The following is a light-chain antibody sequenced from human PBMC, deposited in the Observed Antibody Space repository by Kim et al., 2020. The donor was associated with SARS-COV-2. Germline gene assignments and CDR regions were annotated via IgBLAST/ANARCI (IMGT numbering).Light chain of an antibody. CDR3: QQYGSSPYT. Sequence: SPGESATLSCRASRSVSSSYLAWYQQKPGQAPRLLIYGASSRATGIPDRFSGSGSGTDFTLTISRLEPEDFAVYYCQQYGSSPYTFGQGTKLEIK. CDR1: RSVSSSY. V-gene: IGKV3-20*01. J-gene: IGKJ2*01. CDR2: GAS.